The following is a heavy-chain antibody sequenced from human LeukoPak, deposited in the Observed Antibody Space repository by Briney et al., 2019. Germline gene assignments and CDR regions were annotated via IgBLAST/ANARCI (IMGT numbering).Heavy chain of an antibody. J-gene: IGHJ4*02. CDR3: ARQVVAAATTFDY. V-gene: IGHV4-4*07. Sequence: SETLSLTCTVSGDSIGSYYWSWIRQSAGKGLEWIGRIYSSGTTDYNPSLKSRVTMSVDTSKNQFSLKLNSVTAADTAVYYCARQVVAAATTFDYWGQGTLVTVSS. CDR1: GDSIGSYY. CDR2: IYSSGTT. D-gene: IGHD2-15*01.